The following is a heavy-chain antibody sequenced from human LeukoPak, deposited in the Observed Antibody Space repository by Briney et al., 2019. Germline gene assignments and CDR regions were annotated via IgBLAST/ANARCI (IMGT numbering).Heavy chain of an antibody. Sequence: GGSLRLSCAASELTFSNYWMHWVRQAPGKGLVWVSRINSDGSSTNYADSAKGRFTISRDNAKNMLYLQVNSLRAEDTAVYYCARDAFRGSHSWGQGTLVTVSS. CDR1: ELTFSNYW. CDR3: ARDAFRGSHS. J-gene: IGHJ4*02. CDR2: INSDGSST. V-gene: IGHV3-74*01. D-gene: IGHD1-26*01.